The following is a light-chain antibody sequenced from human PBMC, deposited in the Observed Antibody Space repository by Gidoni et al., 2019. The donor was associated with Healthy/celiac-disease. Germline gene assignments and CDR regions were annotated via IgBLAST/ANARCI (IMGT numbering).Light chain of an antibody. Sequence: SYELTQQPSVSVSPGQTARITCSGDALPKQYAYWYHQKPGQAPVLVIDQDRERPSGIPERFSGSSSGTTVTLTISGVQAEDEADYYCQSADSSGTLVVFGGGTKLTVL. CDR3: QSADSSGTLVV. CDR2: QDR. J-gene: IGLJ2*01. CDR1: ALPKQY. V-gene: IGLV3-25*03.